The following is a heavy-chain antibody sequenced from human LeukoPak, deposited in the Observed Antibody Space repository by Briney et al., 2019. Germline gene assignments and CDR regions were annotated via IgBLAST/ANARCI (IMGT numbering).Heavy chain of an antibody. D-gene: IGHD1-7*01. V-gene: IGHV3-23*01. J-gene: IGHJ4*02. CDR2: TSDRGDYT. CDR1: GFTFTSYS. CDR3: ARKAQYNGHYPLDY. Sequence: PGGSLRLSCAASGFTFTSYSMSWVRQAPGKGLEWVSGTSDRGDYTYYADSVKGRFTISRDSSKNTLFLQMNSLRAEDTALYFCARKAQYNGHYPLDYWGQGTLVAVSS.